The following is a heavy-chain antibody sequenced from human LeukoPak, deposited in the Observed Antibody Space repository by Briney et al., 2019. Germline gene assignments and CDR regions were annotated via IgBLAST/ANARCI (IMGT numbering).Heavy chain of an antibody. D-gene: IGHD2-2*02. CDR2: IIPILGIA. J-gene: IGHJ3*02. CDR3: ARRGYQLLYGDAFDI. V-gene: IGHV1-69*04. Sequence: ASVKVSCKASGGTFSSYAISWVRQAPGQGLEWMGRIIPILGIANYAQKFQGRVTMTRNTSISTAYMELSSLRSEDTAVYYCARRGYQLLYGDAFDIWGQGTMVTVSS. CDR1: GGTFSSYA.